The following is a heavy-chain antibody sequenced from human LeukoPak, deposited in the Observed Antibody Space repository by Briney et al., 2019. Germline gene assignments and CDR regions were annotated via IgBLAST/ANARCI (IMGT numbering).Heavy chain of an antibody. J-gene: IGHJ4*02. CDR1: GFTFTNYW. CDR3: ASGYSGGSYGIDY. V-gene: IGHV3-74*01. Sequence: GGSLRLSCAASGFTFTNYWMHWVRQAPGMGLVWVSRLPPDELDIIYADSVKGRSTVSRDNAKNTVYLQMNSLRDEDTAVYYCASGYSGGSYGIDYWGQGTLVIVSS. CDR2: LPPDELDI. D-gene: IGHD6-19*01.